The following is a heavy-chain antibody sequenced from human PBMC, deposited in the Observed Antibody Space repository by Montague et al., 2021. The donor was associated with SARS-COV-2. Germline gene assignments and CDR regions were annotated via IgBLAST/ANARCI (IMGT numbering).Heavy chain of an antibody. V-gene: IGHV4-39*07. CDR1: GGSISSSSYY. CDR3: AGEIVVVTQTYHYGMDV. J-gene: IGHJ6*02. D-gene: IGHD3-22*01. Sequence: SETLSLTCTVSGGSISSSSYYWGWIRQPPGKGLEWIGYMYYSGSTYYNPSLKSRVTISVDTSKNQFSLKLSSVTAADTAVYYCAGEIVVVTQTYHYGMDVWGQGTTVTVSS. CDR2: MYYSGST.